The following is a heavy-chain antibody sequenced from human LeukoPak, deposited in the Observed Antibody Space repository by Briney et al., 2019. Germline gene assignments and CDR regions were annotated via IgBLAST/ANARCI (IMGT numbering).Heavy chain of an antibody. Sequence: SVKVSCKASGGTFSSYAISWVRQAPGQGLEWMGGIIPIFGTANYAQKFQGRVTITADESTSTAYMELSSLRSEDTAVYYCAGSKDYGDYGMGAFDIWGQGTMVTVSS. CDR2: IIPIFGTA. CDR1: GGTFSSYA. J-gene: IGHJ3*02. V-gene: IGHV1-69*13. CDR3: AGSKDYGDYGMGAFDI. D-gene: IGHD4-17*01.